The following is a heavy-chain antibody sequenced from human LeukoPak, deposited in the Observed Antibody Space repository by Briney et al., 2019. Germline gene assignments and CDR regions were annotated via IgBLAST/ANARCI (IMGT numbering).Heavy chain of an antibody. CDR3: ARGNYWSEFDH. V-gene: IGHV1-69*05. J-gene: IGHJ4*02. D-gene: IGHD1-7*01. CDR2: IFPVFGTA. Sequence: SVKVSCKTSGGTFSNYAINWVRQAPGQGLEWMGGIFPVFGTANYVQKFQGRVTLTTDESTSTAYMDLTSLGSEDTAVYYCARGNYWSEFDHWGQGTLVTVSS. CDR1: GGTFSNYA.